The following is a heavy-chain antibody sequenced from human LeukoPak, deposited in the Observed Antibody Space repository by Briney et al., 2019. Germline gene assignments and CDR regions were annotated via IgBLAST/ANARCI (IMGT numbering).Heavy chain of an antibody. V-gene: IGHV3-23*01. CDR3: AKDDHGGSGWRDYFDQ. D-gene: IGHD6-19*01. CDR2: ISISGGST. Sequence: PGGSLRLSCAASGFTFSTYAMSWVRQAPGKGLEWVSGISISGGSTYYADSVKGRFTISRDNSKNTLYLQMNSLRAEDTAVYYCAKDDHGGSGWRDYFDQWGQGTLVTVSS. CDR1: GFTFSTYA. J-gene: IGHJ4*02.